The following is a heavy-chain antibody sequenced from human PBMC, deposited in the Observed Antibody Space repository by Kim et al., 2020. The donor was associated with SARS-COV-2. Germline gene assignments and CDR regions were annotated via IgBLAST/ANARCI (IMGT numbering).Heavy chain of an antibody. D-gene: IGHD6-19*01. Sequence: SETLSLTCAVYGGSFSGYYWSWIRQPQGKGLEWIGEINHSGSTNYNPSLKSRVTISVDTSKNQFSLKLSSVTAADTAVYYCARGCRVDSSGWVPYWFDPWGQGTLVTVSS. V-gene: IGHV4-34*01. CDR2: INHSGST. CDR3: ARGCRVDSSGWVPYWFDP. CDR1: GGSFSGYY. J-gene: IGHJ5*02.